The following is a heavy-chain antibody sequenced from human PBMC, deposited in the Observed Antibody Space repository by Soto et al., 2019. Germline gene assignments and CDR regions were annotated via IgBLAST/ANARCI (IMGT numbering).Heavy chain of an antibody. CDR3: ARDSEQPERFDY. J-gene: IGHJ4*02. CDR1: GGSISSGGYY. CDR2: IYYSGST. V-gene: IGHV4-31*03. D-gene: IGHD6-13*01. Sequence: PSETLSLTCTVSGGSISSGGYYWSWIRQHPGKGLEWIGYIYYSGSTYYNPSLKSRVTISVDTSKNQFSLKLTSVTAADTAVYYCARDSEQPERFDYWGQGTLVTVSS.